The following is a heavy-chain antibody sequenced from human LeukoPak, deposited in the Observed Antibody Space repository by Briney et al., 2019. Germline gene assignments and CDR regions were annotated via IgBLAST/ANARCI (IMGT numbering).Heavy chain of an antibody. CDR1: GGTFSSYA. CDR3: ASGETDGYNLGY. Sequence: GASVKVSCKASGGTFSSYAISWVRQAPGQGLEWMGRIIPILGIANYAQKFQGRVTITADKSTSTAYMELSSLRSEDTAVYYCASGETDGYNLGYWGQGTLVTVSS. D-gene: IGHD5-24*01. V-gene: IGHV1-69*04. CDR2: IIPILGIA. J-gene: IGHJ4*02.